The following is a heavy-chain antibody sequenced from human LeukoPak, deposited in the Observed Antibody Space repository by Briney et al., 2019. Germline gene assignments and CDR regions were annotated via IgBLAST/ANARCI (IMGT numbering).Heavy chain of an antibody. CDR3: ARGVTMIPLGY. CDR2: INHSGST. V-gene: IGHV4-34*01. D-gene: IGHD3-22*01. CDR1: GGSFSGYY. J-gene: IGHJ4*02. Sequence: SETLSLTCAVYGGSFSGYYWSWIRQPPGMGLEWIGEINHSGSTNYNPSLKSRVTISVDTSKNQFSLKLSSVTAADTAVYYCARGVTMIPLGYWGQGTLVTVSS.